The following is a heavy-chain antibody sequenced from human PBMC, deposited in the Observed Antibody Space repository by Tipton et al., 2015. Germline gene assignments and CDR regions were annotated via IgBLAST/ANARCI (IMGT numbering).Heavy chain of an antibody. D-gene: IGHD4-23*01. V-gene: IGHV6-1*01. Sequence: GLVKPSQTLLLTCAIFGDTVSSNRAAWNWIRQSPSRGLEWLGRTYYRSQWYNDYAVSVQSRITINPDTSKNQFSLQLDSVTPDDTAVYYCARARGRHGGLFDSWGQGTLVTVSS. J-gene: IGHJ4*02. CDR1: GDTVSSNRAA. CDR3: ARARGRHGGLFDS. CDR2: TYYRSQWYN.